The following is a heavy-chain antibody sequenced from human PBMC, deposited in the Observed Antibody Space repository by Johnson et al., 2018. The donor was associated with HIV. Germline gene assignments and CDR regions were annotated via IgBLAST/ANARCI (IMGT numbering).Heavy chain of an antibody. CDR2: INWNGGSI. V-gene: IGHV3-20*04. CDR3: ARDNGAVAGPEGAFDI. J-gene: IGHJ3*02. Sequence: VQLVESGGGVVRPGGSLRLSCAASGFNFDDYAMSWVRQVPGKGLEGVSGINWNGGSIGYADSVKGRFTISRDNAKNSLYLQMNSLRAEDTAVYYCARDNGAVAGPEGAFDIWGQGTMVTVSS. D-gene: IGHD6-19*01. CDR1: GFNFDDYA.